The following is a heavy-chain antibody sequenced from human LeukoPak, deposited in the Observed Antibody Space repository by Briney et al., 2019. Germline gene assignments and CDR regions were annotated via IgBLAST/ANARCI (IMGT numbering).Heavy chain of an antibody. CDR2: LRFDGSTE. CDR3: AKDRGDFPPYFDY. Sequence: PGGSLRLSCAASGLPSNVYAMHWVRQAPGKGLEWVAVLRFDGSTEKYADSVKGRFTISRDKSKNTLYLQMSSLRPEDTAVYYCAKDRGDFPPYFDYWGQGTLVTVSS. D-gene: IGHD2-21*02. V-gene: IGHV3-30*02. J-gene: IGHJ4*02. CDR1: GLPSNVYA.